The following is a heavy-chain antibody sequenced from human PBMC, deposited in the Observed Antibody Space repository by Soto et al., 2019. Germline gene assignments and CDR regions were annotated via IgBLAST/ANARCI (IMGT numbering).Heavy chain of an antibody. J-gene: IGHJ6*02. D-gene: IGHD3-3*01. CDR3: ARPNARSPAISKGAYYYYSMDV. V-gene: IGHV1-2*02. CDR2: INPDSGVT. Sequence: QVQLVQSGAEVKKPGASVRVSCKTSGYMFTGYVIHWVRRAPGQGLEWMGWINPDSGVTNYAQKFQGRITMTRDTAISTAYMELRRLRSDDTAVYYCARPNARSPAISKGAYYYYSMDVWGQGTTVTVSS. CDR1: GYMFTGYV.